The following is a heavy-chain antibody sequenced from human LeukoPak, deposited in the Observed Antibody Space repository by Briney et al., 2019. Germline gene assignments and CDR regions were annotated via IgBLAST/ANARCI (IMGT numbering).Heavy chain of an antibody. D-gene: IGHD3-22*01. CDR1: GGSISSSSYY. CDR2: IYYSGST. Sequence: SETLSLTCTVSGGSISSSSYYWGWIRQPPGKGLEWIGSIYYSGSTYYNPSLKSRVTISVDTSKNQFSLKLSSVTAADTAVYYCASQYYYDSSGYYYVTYWGQGTLVTVSS. CDR3: ASQYYYDSSGYYYVTY. J-gene: IGHJ4*02. V-gene: IGHV4-39*01.